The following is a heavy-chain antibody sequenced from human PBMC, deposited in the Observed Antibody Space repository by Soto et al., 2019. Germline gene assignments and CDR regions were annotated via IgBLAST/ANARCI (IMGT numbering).Heavy chain of an antibody. CDR2: ISDSGAST. V-gene: IGHV3-23*01. Sequence: GGSLRLSCVASGFIFNSYSMNWVRQAPGKGLEWVSSISDSGASTYYADSVQGRFTISRDNSKNTLYLQMNSLRAEDTALYYCAKRDTTSPRGAFDIWGQGTMVTVSS. CDR1: GFIFNSYS. CDR3: AKRDTTSPRGAFDI. D-gene: IGHD2-2*01. J-gene: IGHJ3*02.